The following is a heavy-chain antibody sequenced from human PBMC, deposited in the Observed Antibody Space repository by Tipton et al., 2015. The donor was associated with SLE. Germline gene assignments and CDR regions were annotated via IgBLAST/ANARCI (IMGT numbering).Heavy chain of an antibody. CDR3: ARGKISWAVFVAKNYFDS. J-gene: IGHJ4*02. CDR2: SNDSGKT. Sequence: TLSLTCAVYGGSLSGHYWSWIRQTPGKELECIGESNDSGKTNYNPALKSRATISVDTSRNQFSLRWTSVTAADTAVYYCARGKISWAVFVAKNYFDSWGQGTLVTVST. V-gene: IGHV4-34*01. D-gene: IGHD3-16*01. CDR1: GGSLSGHY.